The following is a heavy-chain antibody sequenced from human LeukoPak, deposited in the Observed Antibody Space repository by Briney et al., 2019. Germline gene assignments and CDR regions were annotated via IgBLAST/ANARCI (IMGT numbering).Heavy chain of an antibody. V-gene: IGHV3-49*03. J-gene: IGHJ3*02. CDR3: TRAYCGGDCYPFPRDAFDI. CDR2: IRSKAYGGTT. Sequence: GGSLRLSCTASGFTFGDYAMGWFRQAPGKGLEWVGFIRSKAYGGTTEYAASVKGRFTISRDDSKTIAYLQTNSLKTEDTAVYYCTRAYCGGDCYPFPRDAFDIWGQGTMVTVSS. D-gene: IGHD2-21*02. CDR1: GFTFGDYA.